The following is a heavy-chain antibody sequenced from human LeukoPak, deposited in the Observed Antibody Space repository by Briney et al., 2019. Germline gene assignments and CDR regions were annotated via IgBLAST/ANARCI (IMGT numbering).Heavy chain of an antibody. CDR2: IYYSGGT. J-gene: IGHJ3*02. Sequence: SQTLSLTCTVSGGSISSGDYYWSWIRQPPGKGLEWIGYIYYSGGTYYNPSLKSRVTISVDTSKNQFSLKLSSVTAADTAVYYCARLRLGVDAFDIWGQGTMVTVSP. V-gene: IGHV4-30-4*08. CDR1: GGSISSGDYY. D-gene: IGHD3-16*01. CDR3: ARLRLGVDAFDI.